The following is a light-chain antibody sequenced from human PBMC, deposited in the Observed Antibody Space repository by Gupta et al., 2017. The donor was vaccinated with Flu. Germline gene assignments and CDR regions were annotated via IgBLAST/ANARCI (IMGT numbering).Light chain of an antibody. CDR1: QSVSSNY. J-gene: IGKJ4*01. CDR2: VAS. CDR3: QQVGSSPLT. V-gene: IGKV3-20*01. Sequence: GTLSLSPGERATLSCRASQSVSSNYLAWYQQKPGQAPRLLIYVASSRATGIPDRFSGSGSGTDFTLTISRLEPEDFAVYYCQQVGSSPLTFGGGTKVEIK.